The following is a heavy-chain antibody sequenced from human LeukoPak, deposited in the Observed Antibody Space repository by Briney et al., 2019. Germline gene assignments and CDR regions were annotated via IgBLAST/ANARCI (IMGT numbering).Heavy chain of an antibody. Sequence: GGSLRLSCAASGFTFSDYTMQWVRQAPGKGLEWVAVISYDGSNKYYADSVKGRFTISRDNSKNTLYLQMNSLRAEDTAVYYCAKDGSRQQQLVRGFDYWGQGTLVTVSS. D-gene: IGHD6-13*01. CDR2: ISYDGSNK. V-gene: IGHV3-30*04. J-gene: IGHJ4*02. CDR1: GFTFSDYT. CDR3: AKDGSRQQQLVRGFDY.